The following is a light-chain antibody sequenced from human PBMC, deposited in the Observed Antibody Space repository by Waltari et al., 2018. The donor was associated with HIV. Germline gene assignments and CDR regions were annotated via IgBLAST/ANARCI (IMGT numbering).Light chain of an antibody. CDR3: QQHYSTPWT. J-gene: IGKJ1*01. CDR2: WAS. CDR1: ESLLYSQYNKNF. V-gene: IGKV4-1*01. Sequence: DIVITHTPHSLIVSTGECAYLNCRSNESLLYSQYNKNFLVWYQQKPGQPPNFLMYWASSRESGVPARFSGSGSGTNFTLTISRLQPEDVATYFCQQHYSTPWTFGQGTKVE.